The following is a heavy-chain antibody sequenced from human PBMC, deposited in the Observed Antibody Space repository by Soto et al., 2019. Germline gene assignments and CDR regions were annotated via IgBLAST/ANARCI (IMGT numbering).Heavy chain of an antibody. J-gene: IGHJ6*02. CDR3: ARDPPMVRGVIIAQKKHGMDV. CDR2: IIPIFGTA. D-gene: IGHD3-10*01. CDR1: GGTFSSYA. V-gene: IGHV1-69*06. Sequence: SVKVSCKASGGTFSSYAISWVRQAPGQGLEWMGGIIPIFGTANYAQKFQGRVTITADKSTSTAYMELSSLRSEDTAVYYCARDPPMVRGVIIAQKKHGMDVWGQGTTVTVSS.